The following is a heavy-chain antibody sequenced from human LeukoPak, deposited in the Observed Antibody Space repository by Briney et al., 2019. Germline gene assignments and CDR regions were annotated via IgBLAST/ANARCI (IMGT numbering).Heavy chain of an antibody. V-gene: IGHV4-31*03. J-gene: IGHJ6*02. CDR3: ARGELAYGSGSSMDV. CDR2: IYYSGST. D-gene: IGHD3-10*01. Sequence: SQTLSLTCNVSGGSFSSGGYYWSWIRQHPGKGLERIGYIYYSGSTYYNPSLKSRVTISVDTSKNQFSLKLSSVTAADTAVDYCARGELAYGSGSSMDVWGQGTTVTVSS. CDR1: GGSFSSGGYY.